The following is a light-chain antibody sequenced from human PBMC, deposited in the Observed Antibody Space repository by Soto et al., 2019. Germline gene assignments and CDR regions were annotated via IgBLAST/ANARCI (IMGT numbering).Light chain of an antibody. J-gene: IGKJ4*01. CDR1: QSVRNNY. CDR2: GAS. Sequence: EIVLTQSPDTLSLSPGERATLSCRAGQSVRNNYLAWYQQKPGQAPRVLIYGASTRVTGIPDRFSGSGSGTDFTITISRLEAEDFAVDYCQQYSNSLSFGGGTKVEIK. CDR3: QQYSNSLS. V-gene: IGKV3-20*01.